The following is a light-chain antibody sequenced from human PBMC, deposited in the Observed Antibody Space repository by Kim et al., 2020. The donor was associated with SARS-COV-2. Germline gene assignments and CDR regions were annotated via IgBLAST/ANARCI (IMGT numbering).Light chain of an antibody. Sequence: SPVKRATLSCRASQSVTSSYLAWYQHKPGQAPRLLIYDASSRATGIADRFSGSGSGTDFTLTISRLEPEDYAVYYCQQYSSSRGTFGGGTKVEIK. CDR1: QSVTSSY. CDR2: DAS. V-gene: IGKV3-20*01. J-gene: IGKJ4*01. CDR3: QQYSSSRGT.